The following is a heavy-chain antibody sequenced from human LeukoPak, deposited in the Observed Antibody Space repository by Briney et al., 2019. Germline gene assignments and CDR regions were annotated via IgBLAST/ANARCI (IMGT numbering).Heavy chain of an antibody. J-gene: IGHJ4*02. CDR1: GLTFSGSA. Sequence: PGGSLRLSCAASGLTFSGSATHWVRQASGKGLEWVGRIRSKANSYATAYAASVKGRFTISRDDSKNTAYLQMNSLKTEDTAVYYCTRHYYDSSGYYSFDYWGQGTLVTVSS. D-gene: IGHD3-22*01. V-gene: IGHV3-73*01. CDR2: IRSKANSYAT. CDR3: TRHYYDSSGYYSFDY.